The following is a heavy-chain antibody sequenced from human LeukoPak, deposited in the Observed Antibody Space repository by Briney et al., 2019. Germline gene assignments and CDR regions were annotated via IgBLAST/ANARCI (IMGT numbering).Heavy chain of an antibody. Sequence: SVKVSCKASVGSFSSYAISWVRQAPGQGLDWMGGIIPIFGTANYAQKFQGRVTIPTDESTSTAYMELSSLRSEDTAVYYCARGRSYYDSSGYYYDYWGQGTLVTVSS. V-gene: IGHV1-69*05. CDR2: IIPIFGTA. D-gene: IGHD3-22*01. CDR3: ARGRSYYDSSGYYYDY. J-gene: IGHJ4*02. CDR1: VGSFSSYA.